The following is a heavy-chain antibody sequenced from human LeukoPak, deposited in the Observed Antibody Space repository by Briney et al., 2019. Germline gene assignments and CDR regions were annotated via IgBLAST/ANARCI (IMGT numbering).Heavy chain of an antibody. J-gene: IGHJ4*02. Sequence: HPGGSLRLSCAASGFKFNSYAMSWVRQAPGKWLEWVSTISGSGGSTYYADSLKGRFTISRDNSKNTLYVQMNSLRPEDTAVYYCAKDAYLIAVAGNYFEYWGQGTLVTVSS. CDR1: GFKFNSYA. CDR3: AKDAYLIAVAGNYFEY. D-gene: IGHD6-19*01. CDR2: ISGSGGST. V-gene: IGHV3-23*01.